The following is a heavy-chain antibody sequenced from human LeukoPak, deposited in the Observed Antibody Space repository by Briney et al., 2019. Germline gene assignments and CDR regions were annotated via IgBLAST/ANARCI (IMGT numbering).Heavy chain of an antibody. Sequence: GGSLRLSCAASGFTFSSYWMHWVRQAPGKGLVWVSRINSDGSSTSYADSVKGQFTISRDNAKNTLYLQMNSLRAEDTAVYYCARLGYCSSTSCYEYYYGMDAWGKGTTVTVSS. D-gene: IGHD2-2*01. CDR1: GFTFSSYW. CDR3: ARLGYCSSTSCYEYYYGMDA. CDR2: INSDGSST. J-gene: IGHJ6*04. V-gene: IGHV3-74*01.